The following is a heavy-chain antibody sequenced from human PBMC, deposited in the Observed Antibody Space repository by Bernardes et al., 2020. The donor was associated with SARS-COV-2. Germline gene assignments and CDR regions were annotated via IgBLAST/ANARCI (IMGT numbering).Heavy chain of an antibody. CDR1: GFTFSSYE. CDR3: ARGRTRFRESPTDY. CDR2: ISSSGSTI. J-gene: IGHJ4*02. D-gene: IGHD3-10*01. V-gene: IGHV3-48*03. Sequence: GGSLRLSCAASGFTFSSYEMNWVRQAPGKGLEWVSYISSSGSTIYYADSVKGRFTISRDNAKNSLYLQMNSLRAEDTAVYYCARGRTRFRESPTDYWGQGTLVTVSS.